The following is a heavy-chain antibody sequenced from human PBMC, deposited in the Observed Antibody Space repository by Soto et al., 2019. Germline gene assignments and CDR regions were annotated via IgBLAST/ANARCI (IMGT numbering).Heavy chain of an antibody. CDR1: GFTVSSNY. CDR2: IYSGGST. Sequence: EVQLVESGGGLVQPGGSLRLSCAASGFTVSSNYMSWVRQAPGKGLEWGSVIYSGGSTYYADSVKGRFTISRDNSKNTLYLQMNSLRAEDTAVYYCARDRFLYGGDSDYWGQGTLVTVSS. J-gene: IGHJ4*02. D-gene: IGHD3-10*01. V-gene: IGHV3-66*01. CDR3: ARDRFLYGGDSDY.